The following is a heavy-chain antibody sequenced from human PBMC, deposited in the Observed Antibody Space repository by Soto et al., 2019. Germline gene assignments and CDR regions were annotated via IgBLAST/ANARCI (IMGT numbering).Heavy chain of an antibody. CDR1: GFTFSNAW. CDR2: IKSKTDGGTT. Sequence: PGGALRLSCAASGFTFSNAWMNWVRQAPGKGLERVGRIKSKTDGGTTDYAAPVKGRFTISRDDSKNTLYLQMNSLKTEDTAVYYCTAYYYYYAMDVWGHGTTVTVSS. CDR3: TAYYYYYAMDV. J-gene: IGHJ6*02. V-gene: IGHV3-15*07.